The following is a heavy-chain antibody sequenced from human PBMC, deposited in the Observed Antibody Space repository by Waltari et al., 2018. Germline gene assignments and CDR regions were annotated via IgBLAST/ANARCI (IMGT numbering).Heavy chain of an antibody. D-gene: IGHD5-12*01. CDR1: GGSLSSYY. J-gene: IGHJ4*02. V-gene: IGHV4-4*07. CDR3: ARSYSGYDYDS. CDR2: INTSGNT. Sequence: QVHLQESGPGLVKPSETLSLTCTVSGGSLSSYYWSWIRQPAGEGLEWIGRINTSGNTKFNPSLESRVTVSVDTSKNQFSLKLSSVTAADTAVYYCARSYSGYDYDSWGQGTLVTVSS.